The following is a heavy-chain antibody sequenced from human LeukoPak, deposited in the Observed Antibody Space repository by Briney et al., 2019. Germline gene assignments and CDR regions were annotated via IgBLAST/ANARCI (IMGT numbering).Heavy chain of an antibody. J-gene: IGHJ4*02. V-gene: IGHV1-24*01. Sequence: GASVTVSCKVSGYTLTYLSMHWVRQSPGKGLEWMGGFDPEDIETVYAQRVQGRVTMTEDTSTATAYMELSSLTSEDTAVYYCATHSGSYFLYWGQGTLVTVSS. CDR3: ATHSGSYFLY. CDR2: FDPEDIET. CDR1: GYTLTYLS. D-gene: IGHD1-26*01.